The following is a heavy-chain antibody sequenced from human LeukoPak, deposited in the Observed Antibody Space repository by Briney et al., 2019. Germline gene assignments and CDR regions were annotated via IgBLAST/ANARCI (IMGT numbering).Heavy chain of an antibody. Sequence: TGGSLRLSCAASGFTFSSYSMNWVRQAPGKGLEWVSSISSSSYIYYADSVKGRFTISRDNAKNSLYLQVNSLRAEDTAGYYCARVRGDYYFASWGQGTLVTVSS. CDR1: GFTFSSYS. D-gene: IGHD4-17*01. V-gene: IGHV3-21*01. J-gene: IGHJ4*02. CDR3: ARVRGDYYFAS. CDR2: ISSSSYI.